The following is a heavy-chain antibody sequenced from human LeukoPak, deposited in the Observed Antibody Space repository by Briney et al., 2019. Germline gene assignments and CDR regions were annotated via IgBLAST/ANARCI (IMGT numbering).Heavy chain of an antibody. Sequence: ASPKVSRMASVDTSTGSYIRAVSQTPGQGVEWMGWINPNIGGTNYAQKIHGRVTMTRDTSISTAYMAQSRLRFDDTAVYYCATEDDFWGQGTLVTVSS. CDR3: ATEDDF. CDR1: VDTSTGSY. V-gene: IGHV1-2*02. J-gene: IGHJ4*02. CDR2: INPNIGGT.